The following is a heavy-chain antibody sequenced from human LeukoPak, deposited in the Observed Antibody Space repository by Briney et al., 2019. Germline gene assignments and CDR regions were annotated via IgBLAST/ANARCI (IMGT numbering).Heavy chain of an antibody. Sequence: GGSLRLSCAASGFTFNDYHMSWIRRAPGKGLEWVACISSDNTYTDYADSVKGRFTISRDNPKKSLYLQMNSLRDEDTAVYYCATSYFDSSGYLQYFDDWGQGTLVTVSS. CDR1: GFTFNDYH. J-gene: IGHJ4*02. CDR3: ATSYFDSSGYLQYFDD. CDR2: ISSDNTYT. V-gene: IGHV3-11*06. D-gene: IGHD3-22*01.